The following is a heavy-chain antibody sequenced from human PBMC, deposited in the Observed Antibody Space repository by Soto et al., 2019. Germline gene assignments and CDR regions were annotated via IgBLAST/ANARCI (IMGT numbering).Heavy chain of an antibody. V-gene: IGHV3-21*01. Sequence: PGGSLRLSCAASGFTFSSYSMNWVRQAPGKGLEWVSSISSSSSYIYYADSVKGRFTISRDNAKNSLYLQMNSLRAEDTAVYYCARDRSQQLVPDYWGQGTLVTVSS. CDR2: ISSSSSYI. D-gene: IGHD6-13*01. CDR3: ARDRSQQLVPDY. J-gene: IGHJ4*02. CDR1: GFTFSSYS.